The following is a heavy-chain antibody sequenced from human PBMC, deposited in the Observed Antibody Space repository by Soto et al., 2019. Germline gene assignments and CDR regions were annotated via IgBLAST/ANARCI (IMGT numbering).Heavy chain of an antibody. D-gene: IGHD6-6*01. Sequence: QVQLVESGGGVVQPGRSLRLSCAASGFTFSSYAMHWVRQAPGKGLEWVAVISYDGSNKYYADSVKGRFTISRDNSKNTLYLHMNSLRAEDTAVYYCARDLDSSVIFDYWGQGTLVTVSS. J-gene: IGHJ4*02. CDR3: ARDLDSSVIFDY. CDR2: ISYDGSNK. CDR1: GFTFSSYA. V-gene: IGHV3-30-3*01.